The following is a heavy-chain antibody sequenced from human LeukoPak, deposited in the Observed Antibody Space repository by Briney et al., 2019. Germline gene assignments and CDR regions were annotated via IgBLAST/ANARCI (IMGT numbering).Heavy chain of an antibody. CDR1: GYTFTSYG. V-gene: IGHV1-18*01. CDR3: AREYYYDSSGRGAFDI. CDR2: ISAYNGNT. D-gene: IGHD3-22*01. Sequence: GASVKVSCKASGYTFTSYGISWVRQAPGQGLEWMGWISAYNGNTNYAQKLQGRVAMTTDTSTSTAYMELRSLRSGDTAVYYCAREYYYDSSGRGAFDIWGQGTMVTVSS. J-gene: IGHJ3*02.